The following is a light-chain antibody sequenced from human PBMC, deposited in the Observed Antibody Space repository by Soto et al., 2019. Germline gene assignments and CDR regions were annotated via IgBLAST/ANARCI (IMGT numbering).Light chain of an antibody. CDR2: KAC. CDR1: QSLSSA. CDR3: QQHISYPRT. Sequence: DIQMTQSPSTLSASVGDRVIITCRASQSLSSALVWYQQKPGKAPNLLIYKACSLESGVPLRFSGSGSGTEFTLTISSLQPEDFATYYCQQHISYPRTFGQGTKVEIK. J-gene: IGKJ1*01. V-gene: IGKV1-5*03.